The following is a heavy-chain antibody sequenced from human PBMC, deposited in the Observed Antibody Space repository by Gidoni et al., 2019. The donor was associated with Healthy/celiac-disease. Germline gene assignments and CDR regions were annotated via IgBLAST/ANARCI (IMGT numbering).Heavy chain of an antibody. Sequence: QVQLQQSGPGLVKPSHTLPLTCAISGDSVSSNSAAWNWIRQSPSRGLEWLGRTYYRSKLYNDYAVSVKSRITINPDTSKNQFSLQLNSVTPEDTAVYYCARDRPPQRYFDWLNGFDPWGQGTLVTVSS. CDR1: GDSVSSNSAA. V-gene: IGHV6-1*01. J-gene: IGHJ5*02. CDR3: ARDRPPQRYFDWLNGFDP. D-gene: IGHD3-9*01. CDR2: TYYRSKLYN.